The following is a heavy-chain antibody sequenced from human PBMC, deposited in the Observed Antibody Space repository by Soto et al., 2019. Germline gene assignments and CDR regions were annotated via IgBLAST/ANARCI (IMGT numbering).Heavy chain of an antibody. CDR2: ISYDESDK. V-gene: IGHV3-30*18. Sequence: GGSLRLSCAASGFTFSTYAMHWVRQAPGKGLEWVAVISYDESDKLYADSVKGRFTISKDNSKNTLYLQMNSLRVEDTAVYYWVKSHFSDSGGYPLASGGKETLVTVPS. CDR1: GFTFSTYA. CDR3: VKSHFSDSGGYPLAS. D-gene: IGHD3-22*01. J-gene: IGHJ4*02.